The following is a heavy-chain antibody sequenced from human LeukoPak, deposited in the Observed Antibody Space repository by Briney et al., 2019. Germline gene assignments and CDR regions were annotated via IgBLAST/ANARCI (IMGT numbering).Heavy chain of an antibody. J-gene: IGHJ2*01. V-gene: IGHV4-61*02. CDR1: GGSISSGSYY. CDR2: IYTSGST. CDR3: ARDGDGYNGWYFDL. D-gene: IGHD5-24*01. Sequence: PSETLSLTCTVSGGSISSGSYYWSWIRQPAGKGLEWIGRIYTSGSTNHNPSLKSRVTISVDTSKNQFSLKLSSVTAADTAVYYCARDGDGYNGWYFDLWGRGTLVTVSS.